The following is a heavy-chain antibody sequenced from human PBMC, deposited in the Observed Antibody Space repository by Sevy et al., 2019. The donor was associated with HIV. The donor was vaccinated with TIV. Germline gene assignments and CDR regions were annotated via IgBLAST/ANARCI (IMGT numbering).Heavy chain of an antibody. J-gene: IGHJ3*02. V-gene: IGHV3-33*01. Sequence: GGSLRLSCAASGFTFSSYGMHWVRQAPGKGLEGVAVIWYDGSNKYYADSVKGRFTISRDNSKNTLYLKMNSLRAEDTAVYYCAREGLAYCGGDCYSDGGFDIWGQGTMVTVSS. CDR1: GFTFSSYG. CDR3: AREGLAYCGGDCYSDGGFDI. CDR2: IWYDGSNK. D-gene: IGHD2-21*02.